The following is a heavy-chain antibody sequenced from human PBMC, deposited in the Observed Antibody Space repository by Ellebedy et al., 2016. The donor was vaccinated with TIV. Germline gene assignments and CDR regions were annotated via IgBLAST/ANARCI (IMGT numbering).Heavy chain of an antibody. CDR1: GYSFFNYW. V-gene: IGHV5-51*01. CDR3: ARLGSPVGGITPDAFDI. J-gene: IGHJ3*02. CDR2: IYPGHSDP. Sequence: GESLKISCKGSGYSFFNYWIGWVRPMPRKGLEWMGSIYPGHSDPRYNPSFQGQVIVSADESISTAYLQWSSLTASDTAMYYCARLGSPVGGITPDAFDIWGQGTMVTVSS. D-gene: IGHD1-26*01.